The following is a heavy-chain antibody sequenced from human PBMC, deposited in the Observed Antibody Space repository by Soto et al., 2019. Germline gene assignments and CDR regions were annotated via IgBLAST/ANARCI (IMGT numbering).Heavy chain of an antibody. CDR1: GFTCSTFA. CDR3: AQRPRFWVY. Sequence: PGGTLRLSCAASGFTCSTFAMTWVRQAPGKGLEWVSAISGSGDTTFHSDSVKCRFTISRDNSKNTLYRRLNSLRAEDPDLYYCAQRPRFWVYWGQGALVTVSS. CDR2: ISGSGDTT. J-gene: IGHJ4*02. D-gene: IGHD3-3*01. V-gene: IGHV3-23*01.